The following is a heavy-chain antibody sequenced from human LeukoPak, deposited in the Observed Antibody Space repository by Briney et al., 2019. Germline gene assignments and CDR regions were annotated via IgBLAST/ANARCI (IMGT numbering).Heavy chain of an antibody. Sequence: GASVKVSCTASGYTFTSYDINWVRQAPGQGLEWMGWMNPNSGNTGYAQKFQGRVTITRNTSISTAYMELSSLRSEDTAVYYCARSLMPVEVGVGPNWFDPWGQGTLVTVSS. CDR2: MNPNSGNT. J-gene: IGHJ5*02. CDR3: ARSLMPVEVGVGPNWFDP. CDR1: GYTFTSYD. D-gene: IGHD3-3*01. V-gene: IGHV1-8*03.